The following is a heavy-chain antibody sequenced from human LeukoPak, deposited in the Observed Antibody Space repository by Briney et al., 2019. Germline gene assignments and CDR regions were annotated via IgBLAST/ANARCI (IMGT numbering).Heavy chain of an antibody. CDR2: IIPILGIA. CDR3: ASGSSNYYYYGMDV. Sequence: GASVKVSCKASGGTSSSYAISWVRQAPGQGLEWMGRIIPILGIANYAQKFQGRVTITADKSTSTAYMELSSLRSEDTAVYYCASGSSNYYYYGMDVWGQGTTVTVSS. CDR1: GGTSSSYA. J-gene: IGHJ6*02. V-gene: IGHV1-69*04. D-gene: IGHD6-6*01.